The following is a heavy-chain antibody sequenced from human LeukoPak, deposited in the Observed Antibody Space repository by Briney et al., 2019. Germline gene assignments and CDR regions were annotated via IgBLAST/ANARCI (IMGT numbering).Heavy chain of an antibody. V-gene: IGHV1-69*13. J-gene: IGHJ6*03. CDR1: GGTFSSYA. CDR3: ARGGSIAAAGPWYYYYYMDV. CDR2: IIPIFGTA. D-gene: IGHD6-13*01. Sequence: GASVKVSCKASGGTFSSYAISWVRQAPGQGLEWMGGIIPIFGTASYAQKFQGRVTITADESTSTAYMELSSLRSEDTAVYYCARGGSIAAAGPWYYYYYMDVWGKGTTVTISS.